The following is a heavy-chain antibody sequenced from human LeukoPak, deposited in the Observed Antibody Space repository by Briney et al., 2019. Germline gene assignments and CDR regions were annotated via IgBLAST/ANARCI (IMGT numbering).Heavy chain of an antibody. CDR2: IKEDGSEK. V-gene: IGHV3-7*01. J-gene: IGHJ6*03. CDR3: ARDRLSSYDFWSGYYRGYYYYYMDV. Sequence: GGSPRLSCAASGFTFSSYSMSWVRQAPGKGLDWVANIKEDGSEKYYVDSVKGRFTISRDNAKNSLYLQMNSLRAEDTAVYYCARDRLSSYDFWSGYYRGYYYYYMDVWGKGTTVTVSS. D-gene: IGHD3-3*01. CDR1: GFTFSSYS.